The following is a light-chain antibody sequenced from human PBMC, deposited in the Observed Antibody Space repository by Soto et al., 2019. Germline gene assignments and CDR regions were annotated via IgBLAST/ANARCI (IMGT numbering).Light chain of an antibody. V-gene: IGKV3-11*01. CDR3: QQRQYWPPIT. CDR1: HYVYSN. CDR2: DTS. Sequence: TQAPSCLSPRETATLSCTSSHYVYSNVAWFQQRPGQAPRLLIYDTSNRATGIPARFSGSGSGTDFTLTISSLEPEDFAIYYCQQRQYWPPITFGQGTRLEIK. J-gene: IGKJ5*01.